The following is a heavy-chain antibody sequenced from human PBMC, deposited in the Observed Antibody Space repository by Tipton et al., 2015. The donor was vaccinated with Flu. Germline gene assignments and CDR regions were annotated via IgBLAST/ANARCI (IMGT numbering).Heavy chain of an antibody. CDR3: ARDHYYDSSGHDGFYI. V-gene: IGHV4-30-4*01. CDR1: GGSISSGDYY. D-gene: IGHD3-22*01. Sequence: TLSLTCTVSGGSISSGDYYWSWIRQPPGKGLEWIGYIYYSGSTYYNPSLKSRVTISVDTSKNQFSLKLSSMTAADTAVYYCARDHYYDSSGHDGFYILGQGTLVSVSS. J-gene: IGHJ3*02. CDR2: IYYSGST.